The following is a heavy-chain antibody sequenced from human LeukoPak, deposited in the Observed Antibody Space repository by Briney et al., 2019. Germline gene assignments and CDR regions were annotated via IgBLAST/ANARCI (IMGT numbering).Heavy chain of an antibody. J-gene: IGHJ4*02. D-gene: IGHD6-19*01. Sequence: KPSETLSLTCTVSGGSISDFYWSWIRQPAGKGLEYIGRVSATGSTSFNPSLQSRVTMSVDTSKSQFPLKLSSVTAADTAVYYCAQVTVGGHFDFWGQGVLVTVSS. CDR2: VSATGST. V-gene: IGHV4-4*07. CDR1: GGSISDFY. CDR3: AQVTVGGHFDF.